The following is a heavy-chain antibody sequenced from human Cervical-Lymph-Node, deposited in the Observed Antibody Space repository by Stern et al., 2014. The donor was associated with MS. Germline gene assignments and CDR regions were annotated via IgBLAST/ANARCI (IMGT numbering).Heavy chain of an antibody. D-gene: IGHD2-15*01. V-gene: IGHV1-69*01. CDR1: GGTFSSYA. CDR2: ILPTSGTA. CDR3: ASNLLGYCSGGTCYSDK. J-gene: IGHJ4*02. Sequence: VQLVESGAEVKKPGSSVTVSCKASGGTFSSYAVNWVRQAPGQGLEWLGGILPTSGTAKYAQQFQGRVTLTAAESMSTVYLELRSLRSDDTAFYYCASNLLGYCSGGTCYSDKWGQGTLVTVSA.